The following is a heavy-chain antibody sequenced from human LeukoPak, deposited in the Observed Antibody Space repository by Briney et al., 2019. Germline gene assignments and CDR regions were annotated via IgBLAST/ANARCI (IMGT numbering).Heavy chain of an antibody. CDR1: GGTFSSYA. V-gene: IGHV1-69*13. CDR3: ARRYGGNSYGWFDP. D-gene: IGHD4-23*01. Sequence: SVKVSCKASGGTFSSYAISWVRPPPGQGLEWMGGIIPIFGTANYAQKFQGRVTITADESTSTAYMELSSLRSEDTAVYYCARRYGGNSYGWFDPWGQGTLVTVSS. J-gene: IGHJ5*02. CDR2: IIPIFGTA.